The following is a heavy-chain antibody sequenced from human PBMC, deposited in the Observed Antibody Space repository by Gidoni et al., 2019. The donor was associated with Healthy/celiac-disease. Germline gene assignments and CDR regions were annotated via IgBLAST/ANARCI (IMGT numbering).Heavy chain of an antibody. CDR3: ARDLSGRSSH. V-gene: IGHV3-7*01. Sequence: EVQLVESGGGLVQPGGSLRLSCAAPGFTFSSYWMSWVRQAPGKGLEWVANIKQDGSEKYYVDSVKGRFTISRDNAKNSLYLQMNSLRAEDTAVYYCARDLSGRSSHWGQGTLVTVSS. CDR2: IKQDGSEK. D-gene: IGHD1-26*01. J-gene: IGHJ4*02. CDR1: GFTFSSYW.